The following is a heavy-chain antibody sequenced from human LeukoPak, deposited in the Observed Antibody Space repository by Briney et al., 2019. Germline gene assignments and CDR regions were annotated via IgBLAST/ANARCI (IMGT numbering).Heavy chain of an antibody. V-gene: IGHV3-23*01. D-gene: IGHD6-13*01. CDR2: ISCSGGST. J-gene: IGHJ4*02. CDR3: AREAGRGSSWTDY. CDR1: GFTFSSYG. Sequence: PGGSLRLSCAASGFTFSSYGMSWVRQAPGKGLEWVSAISCSGGSTYYADSVKGRFTISRDNSKNTLYLQMNSLRAEDTAVYYCAREAGRGSSWTDYWGQGTLVTVSS.